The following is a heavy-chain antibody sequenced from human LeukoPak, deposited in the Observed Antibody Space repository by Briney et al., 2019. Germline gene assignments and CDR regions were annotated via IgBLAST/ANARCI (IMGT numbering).Heavy chain of an antibody. D-gene: IGHD3-10*01. CDR3: VKDRRYYYGAGSYYSNYFDY. V-gene: IGHV3-64D*09. Sequence: GSLRLSCSASGFTCSSYGMLRVRQAPGKGLTYVSPISSVGGSTYYADSVKGRFTIGRDNSKNTMYLHTSSLRAEDTALYYCVKDRRYYYGAGSYYSNYFDYWGQGTLVTVSS. J-gene: IGHJ4*02. CDR2: ISSVGGST. CDR1: GFTCSSYG.